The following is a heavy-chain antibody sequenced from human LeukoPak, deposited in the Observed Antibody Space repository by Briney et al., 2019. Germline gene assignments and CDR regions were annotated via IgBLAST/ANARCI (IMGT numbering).Heavy chain of an antibody. CDR2: IYFIGIT. D-gene: IGHD3-16*01. Sequence: SETLSLTCTVSGGSISSSSYYWGWIRQPPGKGLEWIGSIYFIGITYYNPSLRSRITISVDTSKNQLSLKLNSVIAADTAVYYCARVKKGDYMDVWGKGTTVTVSS. CDR3: ARVKKGDYMDV. CDR1: GGSISSSSYY. V-gene: IGHV4-39*07. J-gene: IGHJ6*03.